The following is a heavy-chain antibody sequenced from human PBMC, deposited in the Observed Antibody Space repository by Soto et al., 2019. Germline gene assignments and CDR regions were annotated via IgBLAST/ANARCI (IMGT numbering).Heavy chain of an antibody. J-gene: IGHJ4*02. V-gene: IGHV4-34*01. CDR3: ARVGEWGTIPDGGYFDY. D-gene: IGHD3-16*01. CDR2: INHSGST. Sequence: SETLSLTCAVYGGSFSGYYWSWIRQPPGKGLEWIGEINHSGSTNYNPSLKSRVTISVDTSKNQFSLKLSSVTAADTAVYYCARVGEWGTIPDGGYFDYWGQGTLVTVSS. CDR1: GGSFSGYY.